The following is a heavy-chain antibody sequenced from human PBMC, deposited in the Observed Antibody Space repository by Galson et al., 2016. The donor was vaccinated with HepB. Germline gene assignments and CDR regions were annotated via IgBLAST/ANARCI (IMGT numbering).Heavy chain of an antibody. CDR1: GDSVPSNSAT. V-gene: IGHV6-1*01. D-gene: IGHD5-12*01. J-gene: IGHJ6*02. Sequence: CAISGDSVPSNSATWNWIRQSPSRGLEWPGRTYYRSKWYNDYALSVKSRITINPDTSKNQFSLRLNSVTPEDTAVYYCARVRSGYSGYANPYYYGMDVWGQGTTVTVSS. CDR2: TYYRSKWYN. CDR3: ARVRSGYSGYANPYYYGMDV.